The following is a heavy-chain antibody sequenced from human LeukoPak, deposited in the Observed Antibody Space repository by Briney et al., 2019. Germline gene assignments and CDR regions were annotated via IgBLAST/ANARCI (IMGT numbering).Heavy chain of an antibody. CDR3: ARQLEYSSGALDY. CDR2: ISSSGSTI. V-gene: IGHV3-48*03. Sequence: GGSLRLSCAASGFTFSSYEMNWVRQAPGKGLEWVSYISSSGSTIYYADSVKGRFTISRDNAKNSLYLQMNSLRAEDTAVYYCARQLEYSSGALDYWGQGTLVTVSS. D-gene: IGHD6-19*01. CDR1: GFTFSSYE. J-gene: IGHJ4*02.